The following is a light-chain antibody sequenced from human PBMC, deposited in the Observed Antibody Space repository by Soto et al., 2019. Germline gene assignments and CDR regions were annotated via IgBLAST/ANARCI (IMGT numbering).Light chain of an antibody. V-gene: IGKV3-15*01. CDR2: GAS. CDR1: QSVSSN. Sequence: EIVMTQSPATLSVSPGERATLSCRASQSVSSNLAWYQQKPGQAPRLLIYGASTRATGIPASFSGSGSGTEFTLTVSNLQSEDFADYSCQQYNNRPLTFSGGTNV. J-gene: IGKJ4*01. CDR3: QQYNNRPLT.